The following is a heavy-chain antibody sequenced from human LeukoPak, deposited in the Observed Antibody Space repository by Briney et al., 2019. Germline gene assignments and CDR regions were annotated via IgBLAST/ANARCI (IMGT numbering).Heavy chain of an antibody. J-gene: IGHJ4*02. V-gene: IGHV3-30*02. CDR3: AKDLDY. CDR2: IRYDGSNK. CDR1: GFTFSSYG. Sequence: GGSLRLSCTASGFTFSSYGMLWVRQAPGKGLEWVAFIRYDGSNKHYADSVKGRFTISRDNSKNTLYLQMNSLRAEDTAVYYCAKDLDYWGQGTLVTVSS.